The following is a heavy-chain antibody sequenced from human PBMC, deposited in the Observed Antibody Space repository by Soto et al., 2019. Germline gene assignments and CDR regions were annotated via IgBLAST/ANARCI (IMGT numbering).Heavy chain of an antibody. CDR3: ARGKGYSYGPYYFDY. CDR1: GGSISSEGYY. Sequence: QVPLQESGPGLVKPSQTLSLTCTVSGGSISSEGYYWSWFRQRPGKGLEWIGDIYYSGSTYYNPSLKIRLSISGDTSTNQFSLKLSSVTAADTALYYCARGKGYSYGPYYFDYWGQGTLVTVSS. CDR2: IYYSGST. V-gene: IGHV4-31*03. D-gene: IGHD5-18*01. J-gene: IGHJ4*02.